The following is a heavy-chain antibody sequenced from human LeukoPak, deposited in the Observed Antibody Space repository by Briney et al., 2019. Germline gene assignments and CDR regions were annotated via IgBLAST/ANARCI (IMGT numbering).Heavy chain of an antibody. CDR1: DDSINSTNW. D-gene: IGHD6-13*01. CDR3: ARYRTAATGELDY. V-gene: IGHV4-4*02. CDR2: IYHSGST. Sequence: SETLSLTCAVSDDSINSTNWWSWVRQPPGKGLEWIGEIYHSGSTNYNPSLKSRVTMSVDKSKNQFSLKLNSVTAADTAVYYCARYRTAATGELDYWGQGTLVTVSS. J-gene: IGHJ4*02.